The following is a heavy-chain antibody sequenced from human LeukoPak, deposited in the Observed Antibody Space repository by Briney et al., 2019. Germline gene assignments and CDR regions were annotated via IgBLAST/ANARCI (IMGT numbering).Heavy chain of an antibody. Sequence: ASVKVSCQASGYTFTTYGISWVRQAPGQGLEWMGWISASKGNTNYAQKFQGRVILTRDTSTSTAYMELRSLRSDDTAVYYCARDIQYSSERWGQGTLVTVSS. CDR3: ARDIQYSSER. CDR1: GYTFTTYG. D-gene: IGHD3-9*01. J-gene: IGHJ4*02. V-gene: IGHV1-18*04. CDR2: ISASKGNT.